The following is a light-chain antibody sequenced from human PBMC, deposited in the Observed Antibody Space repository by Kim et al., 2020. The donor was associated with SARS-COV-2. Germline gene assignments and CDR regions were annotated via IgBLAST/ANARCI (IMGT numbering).Light chain of an antibody. CDR3: AAWDDSLNGLL. J-gene: IGLJ2*01. CDR1: SSNSGLNN. V-gene: IGLV1-44*01. Sequence: GQRVTISCSGSSSNSGLNNVHWYQQLPGTAPKLLIHSNDQRPSGVPDRFSGSKSGTSASLAISGLQSEDDADYYCAAWDDSLNGLLFGGGTQLTVL. CDR2: SND.